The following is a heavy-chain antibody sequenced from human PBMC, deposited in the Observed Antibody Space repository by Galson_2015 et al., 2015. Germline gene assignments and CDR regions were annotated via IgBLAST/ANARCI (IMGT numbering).Heavy chain of an antibody. CDR3: ARARYCRGGNCYLDY. Sequence: SLRLSCAASGFTFSSYEMNWVRQAPGKGLEWVSYISSSGSTMYYADSVKGRFTISRGNAKNSLYLQMNSLRAEDTAVYYCARARYCRGGNCYLDYWGLGTLVTVSS. CDR2: ISSSGSTM. J-gene: IGHJ4*02. V-gene: IGHV3-48*03. D-gene: IGHD2-15*01. CDR1: GFTFSSYE.